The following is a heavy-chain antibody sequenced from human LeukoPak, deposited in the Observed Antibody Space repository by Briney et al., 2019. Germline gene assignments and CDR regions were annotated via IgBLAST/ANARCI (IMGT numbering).Heavy chain of an antibody. D-gene: IGHD1-26*01. CDR2: ISLYDVNT. CDR1: GYTFSSDG. V-gene: IGHV1-18*01. CDR3: AGEGIVGATSFYYGMDV. Sequence: GASVKVSCKAPGYTFSSDGITWVRQAPGQGLEWMGWISLYDVNTNYAQKFQGRVTMTTDSSTNTAYMELRSLRSDDTAIYYCAGEGIVGATSFYYGMDVWGQGTTVTVSS. J-gene: IGHJ6*02.